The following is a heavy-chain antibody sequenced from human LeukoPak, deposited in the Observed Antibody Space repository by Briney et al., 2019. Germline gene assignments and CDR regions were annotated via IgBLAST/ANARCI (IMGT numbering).Heavy chain of an antibody. J-gene: IGHJ4*02. CDR3: VKDGAHYYGSGSYYNY. Sequence: PGGSLRLSCAASGFTFSSYWMHWVRQAPGKGLVWVSRINSDGSSTSYADSVKGRFTISRDNAKNTLYLQMNSLRAEDTAVYYCVKDGAHYYGSGSYYNYWGQGTLVTVSS. D-gene: IGHD3-10*01. CDR1: GFTFSSYW. V-gene: IGHV3-74*01. CDR2: INSDGSST.